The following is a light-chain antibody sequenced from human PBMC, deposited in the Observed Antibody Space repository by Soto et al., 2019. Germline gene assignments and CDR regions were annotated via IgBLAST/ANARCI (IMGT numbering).Light chain of an antibody. J-gene: IGKJ3*01. CDR2: DAS. CDR1: QSVSSY. Sequence: EIVLTQSPATLSLSPGERATLSCRASQSVSSYLAWYQQKPGQAPRLLIYDASNRATGIPARFSGSGSGTDFTLPISSLEPEDFAVDYCQQRSNWPPFTFGPGTKVDIK. CDR3: QQRSNWPPFT. V-gene: IGKV3-11*01.